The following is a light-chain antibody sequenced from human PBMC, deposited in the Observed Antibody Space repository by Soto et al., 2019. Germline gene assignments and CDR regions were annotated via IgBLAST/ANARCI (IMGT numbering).Light chain of an antibody. V-gene: IGLV2-14*01. Sequence: QSALTQPASVSGSPGQSIAISCTGTTSDVGGYNYVSWYQQHPGKAPKLIVYEVGNRPSGVSDRFSGSKSGNTASLTISGLQAEDEADYYCSSYTRSNTLYVFGTGTKLTVL. CDR3: SSYTRSNTLYV. CDR1: TSDVGGYNY. J-gene: IGLJ1*01. CDR2: EVG.